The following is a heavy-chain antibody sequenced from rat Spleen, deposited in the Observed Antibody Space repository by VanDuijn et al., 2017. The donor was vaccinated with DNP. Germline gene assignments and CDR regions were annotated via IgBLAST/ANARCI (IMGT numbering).Heavy chain of an antibody. CDR2: INKDSSTI. J-gene: IGHJ4*01. CDR3: ARVVYTTDYYAMDA. CDR1: GFNFNDYW. V-gene: IGHV4-2*01. D-gene: IGHD1-6*01. Sequence: EVKLVESGGGLVQPGRSLKLSCAASGFNFNDYWMGWVRPAPGKGLEWIGEINKDSSTINYTPSLKDKFTISRDNAQNTLYLQMSKLGSEDTAIYYCARVVYTTDYYAMDAWGQGTSVTVSS.